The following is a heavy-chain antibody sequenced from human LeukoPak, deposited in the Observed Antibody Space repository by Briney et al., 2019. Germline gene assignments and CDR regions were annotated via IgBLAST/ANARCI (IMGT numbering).Heavy chain of an antibody. J-gene: IGHJ4*02. V-gene: IGHV1-69*06. CDR3: ARDGGIAVAYDY. Sequence: SVKVSCKASGGTFSSYAISWVRQAPGQGLEWMGGIIPIFGTANYAQKFQGRVTITADKSTSTAYMELSSLRAEDTAVYECARDGGIAVAYDYWGQGTLVTVSS. D-gene: IGHD6-19*01. CDR2: IIPIFGTA. CDR1: GGTFSSYA.